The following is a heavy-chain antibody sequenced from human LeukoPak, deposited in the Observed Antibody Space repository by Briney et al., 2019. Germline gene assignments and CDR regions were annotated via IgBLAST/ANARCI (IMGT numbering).Heavy chain of an antibody. V-gene: IGHV1-69*04. CDR3: AREPYYYYYYMDV. CDR1: GGTFSSYA. Sequence: GSSVKVSCKASGGTFSSYAISWVRQAPGQGLEWMGRIIPILGIANYAQKFQGRVTITADESTSTAYMELSSLRSEDTAVYYCAREPYYYYYYMDVWGKGTTVTVSS. CDR2: IIPILGIA. J-gene: IGHJ6*03.